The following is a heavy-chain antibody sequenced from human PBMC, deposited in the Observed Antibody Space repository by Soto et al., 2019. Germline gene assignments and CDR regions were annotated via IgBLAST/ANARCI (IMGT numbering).Heavy chain of an antibody. CDR3: ARADIVGNWFDP. Sequence: SLTLSLTCTVSAGSLSSYYWSWIRLPPGNGLEWIGYTYYSGTTNYNRPLRSRFTISVDTSKNQFSLKLSSVTAADTAVYYCARADIVGNWFDPWGQGTLVTVSS. CDR1: AGSLSSYY. CDR2: TYYSGTT. D-gene: IGHD2-15*01. V-gene: IGHV4-59*01. J-gene: IGHJ5*02.